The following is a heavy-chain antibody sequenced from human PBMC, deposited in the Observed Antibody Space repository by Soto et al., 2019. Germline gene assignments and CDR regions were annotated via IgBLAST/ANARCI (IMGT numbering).Heavy chain of an antibody. CDR1: GFDFSRYA. V-gene: IGHV3-30*04. J-gene: IGHJ4*02. D-gene: IGHD1-1*01. Sequence: QVRLVESGGGAVQPGRSLRPSCAASGFDFSRYAMHWVRQAPGKGLEWMAVIAFDGSGESYSDSVKGRFTISRDNAIDILYLQMSSLRTEDTAIYYCARGWNNPGYLDSWGLGTLVTVSS. CDR3: ARGWNNPGYLDS. CDR2: IAFDGSGE.